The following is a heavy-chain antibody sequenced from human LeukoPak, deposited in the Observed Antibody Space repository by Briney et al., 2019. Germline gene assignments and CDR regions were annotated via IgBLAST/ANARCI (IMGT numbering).Heavy chain of an antibody. CDR2: MNPNSGNT. CDR3: AGELWFDNAPGSWFDP. Sequence: AASVKVSCKASGYTFTSYDINWVRQPTGQGLEWMGWMNPNSGNTGYAQKFQGRVTMTRNTSISTAYMELSSLRSEDTAVYYCAGELWFDNAPGSWFDPWGQGTLVTVSS. D-gene: IGHD3-10*01. V-gene: IGHV1-8*01. CDR1: GYTFTSYD. J-gene: IGHJ5*02.